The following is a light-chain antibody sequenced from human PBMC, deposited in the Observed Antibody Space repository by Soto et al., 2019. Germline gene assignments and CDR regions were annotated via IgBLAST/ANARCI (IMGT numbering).Light chain of an antibody. Sequence: DTAMTQSPDSLAVSLGERATINCKSSQSLLYSSNNENYLAWYQQKPGQPPQLLIYWASTREYGVPDRFSGSGSGTDFTLTISSLQAEDVAVYYCQQYYSAPYTFGQGTKLEIK. V-gene: IGKV4-1*01. CDR1: QSLLYSSNNENY. CDR2: WAS. CDR3: QQYYSAPYT. J-gene: IGKJ2*01.